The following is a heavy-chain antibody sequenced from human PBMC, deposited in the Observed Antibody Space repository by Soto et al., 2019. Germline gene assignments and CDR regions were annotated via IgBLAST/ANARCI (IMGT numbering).Heavy chain of an antibody. CDR1: GGSISSGGYS. Sequence: QLQLQESSSGLVKPSQTLSLTCAVSGGSISSGGYSCSWIRQPPGKGLEWIGYIYHSGSTYYNPSLKSRVTISVDRSKNQFSLKLSSVTAADTAVYYCARGMTTVTTLDYWGQGTLVTVSS. CDR3: ARGMTTVTTLDY. D-gene: IGHD4-4*01. CDR2: IYHSGST. J-gene: IGHJ4*02. V-gene: IGHV4-30-2*01.